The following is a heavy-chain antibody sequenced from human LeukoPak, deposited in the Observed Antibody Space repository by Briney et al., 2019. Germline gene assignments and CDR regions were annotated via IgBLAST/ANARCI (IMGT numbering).Heavy chain of an antibody. V-gene: IGHV4-34*01. CDR1: GGSFSGYY. D-gene: IGHD2-2*01. Sequence: SETLSLTCAVYGGSFSGYYWSWIRQHPGKGLEWIGEINHSGSTNYNPSLKSRVTISVDTSKNQFSLKLSSVTAADTAVYYCARGGRGGYCSSTSCPSRFDYWGQGTLVTVSS. J-gene: IGHJ4*02. CDR2: INHSGST. CDR3: ARGGRGGYCSSTSCPSRFDY.